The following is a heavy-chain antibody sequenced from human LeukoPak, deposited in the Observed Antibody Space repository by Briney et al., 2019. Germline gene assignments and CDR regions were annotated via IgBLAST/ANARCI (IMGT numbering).Heavy chain of an antibody. CDR1: GFTFCSSG. V-gene: IGHV3-30*18. Sequence: GGSLRLSCAASGFTFCSSGMHWVRQAPGKGLEWVAVISYDGSNKFYADSVKGRFTISRDNSKNTLYLQMNSLRTQDTAVYYCAQPRGGFDFTFDYWGQGTLVTVSS. CDR3: AQPRGGFDFTFDY. D-gene: IGHD3-16*01. J-gene: IGHJ4*02. CDR2: ISYDGSNK.